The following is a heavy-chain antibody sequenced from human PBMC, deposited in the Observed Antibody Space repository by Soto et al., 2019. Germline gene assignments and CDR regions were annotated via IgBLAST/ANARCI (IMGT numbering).Heavy chain of an antibody. CDR1: GFPFSNAW. CDR2: IKSKTDGGTT. V-gene: IGHV3-15*07. Sequence: GGSQRLSCAASGFPFSNAWMNWVRQAPGKGLEWVGRIKSKTDGGTTDYAAPVKGRFTISRDDSKNTLYLQMNSLKTEDTAVYYCTTLSITIFGVVLMDVWGQGTTVTASS. CDR3: TTLSITIFGVVLMDV. J-gene: IGHJ6*02. D-gene: IGHD3-3*01.